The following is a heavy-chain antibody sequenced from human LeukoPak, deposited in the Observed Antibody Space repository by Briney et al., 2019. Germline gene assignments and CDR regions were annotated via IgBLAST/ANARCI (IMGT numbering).Heavy chain of an antibody. CDR2: IYPGDSDT. CDR1: GYTFTSYY. D-gene: IGHD2-2*03. V-gene: IGHV5-51*01. J-gene: IGHJ4*02. Sequence: KVSCKASGYTFTSYYMHWVRQMPGKGLEWMGIIYPGDSDTRYSPSFQGQVTISADKSISTAYLQWSSLKASDTAVYYCARLDGQDYWGQGTLVTVSS. CDR3: ARLDGQDY.